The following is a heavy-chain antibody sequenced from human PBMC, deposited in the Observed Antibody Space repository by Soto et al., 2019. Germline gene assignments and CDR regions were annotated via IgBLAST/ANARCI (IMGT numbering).Heavy chain of an antibody. V-gene: IGHV3-73*01. CDR1: GFTFSGSA. J-gene: IGHJ4*02. D-gene: IGHD4-17*01. CDR3: TRFHRGTPVTNLAF. CDR2: IRSKANSYAT. Sequence: GGSLRLSCATSGFTFSGSAMHWVRQASGKGLEWVGRIRSKANSYATAYAASVKGRLTISRDDSKNTTYLQMNSLKTEDTAVYYCTRFHRGTPVTNLAFWGQGTLVTVSS.